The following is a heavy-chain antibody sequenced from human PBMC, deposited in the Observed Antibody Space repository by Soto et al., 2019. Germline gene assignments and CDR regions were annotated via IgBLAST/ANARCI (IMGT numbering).Heavy chain of an antibody. Sequence: PGGSLRLSCAASGFTFSSYAMSWVRQAPGKGLEWVSAISGSGGSTYYADSVKGRFTISRDNSKNTLYLQMNSLRAEDTAVYYCAISDFWSGYYTGYWGQGTLVTVSS. CDR2: ISGSGGST. CDR3: AISDFWSGYYTGY. D-gene: IGHD3-3*01. V-gene: IGHV3-23*01. J-gene: IGHJ4*02. CDR1: GFTFSSYA.